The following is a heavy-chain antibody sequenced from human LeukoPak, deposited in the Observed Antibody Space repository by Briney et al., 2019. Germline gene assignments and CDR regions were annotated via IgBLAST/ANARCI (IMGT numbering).Heavy chain of an antibody. Sequence: KPSETLSLTCTVSGGSISSYYWSWIRQPPGKGLEWIGYIYYSGSTNYNPSLKSRVTISVDTSKNQFSLKLSSVTAADTAVYYCARHGSTSGRGGYYFDYWGQGILVTVSS. CDR3: ARHGSTSGRGGYYFDY. D-gene: IGHD1-1*01. CDR2: IYYSGST. CDR1: GGSISSYY. J-gene: IGHJ4*02. V-gene: IGHV4-59*01.